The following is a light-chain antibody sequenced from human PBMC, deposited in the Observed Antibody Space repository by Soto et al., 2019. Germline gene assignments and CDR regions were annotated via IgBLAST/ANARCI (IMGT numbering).Light chain of an antibody. Sequence: QSALTQPASVSESAGQSITISCTGTNSDIGSYNYVSWYQQRPGKVPKLMIYDVYNRPSGVPDRFSGSKSGNTASLTISGLQAEDEADYYCCSYAGSYTFYVFGTGTKLTVL. CDR1: NSDIGSYNY. J-gene: IGLJ1*01. CDR2: DVY. V-gene: IGLV2-11*01. CDR3: CSYAGSYTFYV.